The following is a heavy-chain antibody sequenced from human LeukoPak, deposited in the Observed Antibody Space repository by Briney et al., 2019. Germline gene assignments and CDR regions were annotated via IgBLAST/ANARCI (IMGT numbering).Heavy chain of an antibody. CDR2: ISGSGGST. D-gene: IGHD6-19*01. V-gene: IGHV3-23*01. CDR1: GFTFNSYS. J-gene: IGHJ6*03. CDR3: AKYGSGWTLYFYYYMDV. Sequence: GGSLRLSCAGSGFTFNSYSMGWVRQAAGKGLEWVSGISGSGGSTYYTDSVKGRFTISRDNSKNTLYLRMNSLRPEDTALYYCAKYGSGWTLYFYYYMDVWGKGTTVTVSS.